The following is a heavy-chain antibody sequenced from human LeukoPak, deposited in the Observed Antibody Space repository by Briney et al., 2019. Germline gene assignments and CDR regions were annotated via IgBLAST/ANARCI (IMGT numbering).Heavy chain of an antibody. CDR2: IIPIFGTA. V-gene: IGHV1-69*05. Sequence: SVKVSCKASGGTFSSYAISWVRQAPGQGLEWMGGIIPIFGTANYAQKFQGRVTITTDESTSTAYMELSSLRFEDTAVYYCASKSTGYGSSWRLDGFDYWGQGTLVTVSS. CDR1: GGTFSSYA. CDR3: ASKSTGYGSSWRLDGFDY. D-gene: IGHD6-13*01. J-gene: IGHJ4*02.